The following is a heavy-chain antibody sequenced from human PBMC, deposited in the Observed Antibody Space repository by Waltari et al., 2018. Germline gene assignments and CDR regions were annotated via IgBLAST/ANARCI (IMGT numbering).Heavy chain of an antibody. CDR1: GGSFSGYY. CDR3: ARGWLQVAPPYYYYMDV. D-gene: IGHD6-19*01. CDR2: INHNASP. V-gene: IGHV4-34*01. Sequence: QVQLLQWGAGLLKPSETLSLTCAVYGGSFSGYYWSSRRPLPGKGLEWLGEINHNASPDYNPSLKSRATISIEPSKNQFSLKLDSVTAADTGVYYCARGWLQVAPPYYYYMDVWDRGTAVTVSS. J-gene: IGHJ6*03.